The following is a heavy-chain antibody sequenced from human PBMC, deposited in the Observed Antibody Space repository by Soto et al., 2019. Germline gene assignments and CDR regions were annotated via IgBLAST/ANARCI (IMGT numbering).Heavy chain of an antibody. CDR1: GFTFSSYA. J-gene: IGHJ4*02. D-gene: IGHD3-22*01. CDR3: ARSYYDSSGWHFDY. CDR2: ISYDGSNK. V-gene: IGHV3-30-3*01. Sequence: QVQLVESGGGVVQPGRSLRLSCAASGFTFSSYAMHWVRQAPGKGLAWVAVISYDGSNKYYADSVKGRFTISRDNSKNTLYLQRNSLRAEDTAVYYCARSYYDSSGWHFDYWGQGTLVTVSS.